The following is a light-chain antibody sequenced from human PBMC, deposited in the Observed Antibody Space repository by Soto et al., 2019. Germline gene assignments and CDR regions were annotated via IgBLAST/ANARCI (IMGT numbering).Light chain of an antibody. CDR2: NTN. CDR3: LLYSGGSHWV. Sequence: QAVVTQEPSLTVSPGGTVTLTCASSTGAVTSGYYPNWFQQKPGQAPRALIYNTNDKHSWTPARFSGSLLGGKAALTLSGIQPEDEADYYCLLYSGGSHWVFGGGTKVTVL. V-gene: IGLV7-43*01. J-gene: IGLJ3*02. CDR1: TGAVTSGYY.